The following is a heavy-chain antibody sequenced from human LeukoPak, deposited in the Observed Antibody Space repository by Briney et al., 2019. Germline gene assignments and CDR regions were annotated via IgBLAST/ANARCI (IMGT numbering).Heavy chain of an antibody. CDR3: ARERGSSPSGRYYFDS. D-gene: IGHD6-6*01. CDR2: TCYRTKWYT. J-gene: IGHJ4*02. V-gene: IGHV6-1*01. Sequence: SQTLSLTCAISGDSVSSKSAAWNWISQSPSRGLEWLGRTCYRTKWYTDHAVSVKSRITINSDTSRNQFSLQLNSVTPEDTAVYYCARERGSSPSGRYYFDSWGQGTLVTVSS. CDR1: GDSVSSKSAA.